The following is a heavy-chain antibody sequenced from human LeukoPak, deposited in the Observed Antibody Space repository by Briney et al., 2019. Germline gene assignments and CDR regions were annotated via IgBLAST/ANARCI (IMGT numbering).Heavy chain of an antibody. J-gene: IGHJ4*02. V-gene: IGHV3-74*01. CDR3: ARDEASPVPLDY. D-gene: IGHD2-2*01. CDR1: GFTFSNYW. CDR2: IDPDGGT. Sequence: GGSLRLSCEASGFTFSNYWLHWVRQTPGKGLVWISHIDPDGGTSYADSVKGRFTISRDNAKNTFYLQMNNLRGEDTAVYYCARDEASPVPLDYWGQGTLVTVSS.